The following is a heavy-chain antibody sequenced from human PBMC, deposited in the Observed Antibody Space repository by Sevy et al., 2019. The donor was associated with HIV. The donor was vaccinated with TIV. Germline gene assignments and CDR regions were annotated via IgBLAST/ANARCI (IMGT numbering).Heavy chain of an antibody. Sequence: GGSLRLSCTVSGFTFGDYTLSWVRQAPGKGLEWVAFIRGKPYGGTTEYAASVKGRFTISRDDSKSIAYLQMNSLKTEDKAVYYCTRVEGAADWGMDVWGQGTTVTVSS. CDR1: GFTFGDYT. CDR2: IRGKPYGGTT. V-gene: IGHV3-49*04. J-gene: IGHJ6*02. CDR3: TRVEGAADWGMDV. D-gene: IGHD1-26*01.